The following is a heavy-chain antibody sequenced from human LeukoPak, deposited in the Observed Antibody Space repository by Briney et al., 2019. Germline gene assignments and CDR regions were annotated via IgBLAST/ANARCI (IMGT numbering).Heavy chain of an antibody. D-gene: IGHD6-6*01. Sequence: GGSLRLSCVASGFTFSSYAVSWVRQAPGKGLEWVPSISGSGGHTYYVDSVKGRFTISRDNSKNTLYLQMNSLRAEDTAVYYCAKDLSSSHVSEYFGYWGQGTLVTVSS. V-gene: IGHV3-23*01. J-gene: IGHJ4*02. CDR1: GFTFSSYA. CDR3: AKDLSSSHVSEYFGY. CDR2: ISGSGGHT.